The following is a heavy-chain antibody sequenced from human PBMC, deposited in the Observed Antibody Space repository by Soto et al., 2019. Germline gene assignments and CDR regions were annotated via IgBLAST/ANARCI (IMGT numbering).Heavy chain of an antibody. CDR3: ANSATLTTPLDS. V-gene: IGHV3-30*18. J-gene: IGHJ4*02. Sequence: QVQLVESGGGVVQPGRSLRLSCAASGFTFSSYGIHWVRQAPGKGLEWVAFISYDGSSKYYADSVKGRFTISRDNSKNTLYLQMNSLRAEDTAVYCCANSATLTTPLDSWGQGTLVTGSS. CDR2: ISYDGSSK. CDR1: GFTFSSYG. D-gene: IGHD4-4*01.